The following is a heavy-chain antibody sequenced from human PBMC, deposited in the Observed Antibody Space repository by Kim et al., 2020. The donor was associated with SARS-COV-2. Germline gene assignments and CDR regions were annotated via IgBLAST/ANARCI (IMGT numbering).Heavy chain of an antibody. J-gene: IGHJ4*02. Sequence: ADSVKGRFTISRDNSKNTLYLQMNSLRAEDTAVYYCAKGKVVVNIGYFDYWGQGTLVTVSS. CDR3: AKGKVVVNIGYFDY. D-gene: IGHD3-22*01. V-gene: IGHV3-23*01.